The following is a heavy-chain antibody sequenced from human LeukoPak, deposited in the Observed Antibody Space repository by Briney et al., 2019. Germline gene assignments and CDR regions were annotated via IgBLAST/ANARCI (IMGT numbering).Heavy chain of an antibody. D-gene: IGHD6-19*01. V-gene: IGHV3-9*03. J-gene: IGHJ3*02. CDR2: ISWDSGSI. CDR3: AKETIAVAGTGEIADAFDI. CDR1: GFTFSSYW. Sequence: GGSLRLSCAASGFTFSSYWMHWVRQAPGKGLEWVSGISWDSGSIVYADSVKGRFTISRDNAKNSLYLQMNSLRAEDMALYYCAKETIAVAGTGEIADAFDIWGQGTMVTVSS.